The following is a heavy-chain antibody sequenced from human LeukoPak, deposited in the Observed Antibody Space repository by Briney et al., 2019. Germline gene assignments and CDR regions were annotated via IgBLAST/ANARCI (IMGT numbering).Heavy chain of an antibody. CDR3: ARSVYTLARNQRFLEWLLDY. V-gene: IGHV1-8*01. CDR1: GYTFTSYD. CDR2: MNPNSGNT. D-gene: IGHD3-3*01. J-gene: IGHJ4*02. Sequence: ASVKVSCKASGYTFTSYDINWVRQATGQGLEWMGWMNPNSGNTGYAQKFQGRVTMTRDTSISTAYMELSRLRSDDTAVYYCARSVYTLARNQRFLEWLLDYWGQGTLVTVSS.